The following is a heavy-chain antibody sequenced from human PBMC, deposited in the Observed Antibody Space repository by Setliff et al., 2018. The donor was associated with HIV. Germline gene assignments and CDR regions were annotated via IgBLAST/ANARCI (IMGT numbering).Heavy chain of an antibody. J-gene: IGHJ4*02. CDR3: VRERDDLTGYYQDY. Sequence: SSETLSLTCTVSGASITTHWWSWIRQPAGKGLEWIGRFSSSGSTNYNPSLKSRVTISVDTSKNQFSLKLSSVTAADTAVYYCVRERDDLTGYYQDYWGQGTLVTVSS. D-gene: IGHD3-9*01. V-gene: IGHV4-4*07. CDR1: GASITTHW. CDR2: FSSSGST.